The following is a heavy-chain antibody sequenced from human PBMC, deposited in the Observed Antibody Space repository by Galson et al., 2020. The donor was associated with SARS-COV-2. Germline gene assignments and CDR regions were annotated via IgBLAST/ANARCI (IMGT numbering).Heavy chain of an antibody. J-gene: IGHJ6*03. V-gene: IGHV1-18*01. CDR2: ISAYNGNT. CDR3: ARSAPAAIWYYYCYMDV. D-gene: IGHD2-2*02. CDR1: GYTFTSYG. Sequence: ASVKVSCKASGYTFTSYGISWVRQAPGQGLEWMGWISAYNGNTNYAQKLQGRVTMTTDTSTSTAYMELRSLRSDDTAVYYCARSAPAAIWYYYCYMDVWGKGTTVTVSS.